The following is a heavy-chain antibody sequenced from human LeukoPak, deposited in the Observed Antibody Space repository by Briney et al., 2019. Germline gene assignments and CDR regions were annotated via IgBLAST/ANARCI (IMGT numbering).Heavy chain of an antibody. CDR2: IYYSGST. D-gene: IGHD3-10*01. V-gene: IGHV4-39*07. CDR1: GGSISSSSYY. Sequence: PSETLSLTCTVSGGSISSSSYYWGWIRQPPGKGLEWIGSIYYSGSTYYNPSLKSRVTISVDTSKNQFSLKLSSVTAADTAVYYCARDGEYYGSGGCAFDIWGQGTMVTVSS. J-gene: IGHJ3*02. CDR3: ARDGEYYGSGGCAFDI.